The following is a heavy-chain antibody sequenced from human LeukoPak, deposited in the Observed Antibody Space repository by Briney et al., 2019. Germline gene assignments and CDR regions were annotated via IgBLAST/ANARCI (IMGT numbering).Heavy chain of an antibody. J-gene: IGHJ4*02. CDR3: AREETAGYYFDY. D-gene: IGHD6-13*01. CDR1: GDSVSSNSAA. CDR2: AYYRSEWYN. V-gene: IGHV6-1*01. Sequence: SQTLSLTCAISGDSVSSNSAAWSWIRQSPSRGLEWLGRAYYRSEWYNNYAVSVKSRITINPDTSKNQFSLQLNSVTPEDTAVYYCAREETAGYYFDYWGQGTLVTVSS.